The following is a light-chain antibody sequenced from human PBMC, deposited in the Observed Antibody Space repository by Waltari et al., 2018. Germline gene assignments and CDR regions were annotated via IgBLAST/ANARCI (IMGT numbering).Light chain of an antibody. CDR2: DAS. J-gene: IGKJ1*01. CDR1: QSVGKS. CDR3: QKYVSLPAT. Sequence: EIVLTQSPGTLSLSPGERATLSCRASQSVGKSLAWYQQKPGQAPRLLIYDASSRANGIPDRFSGSGFGTDFSLTISRLEPEDFAVYYCQKYVSLPATFGQGTKVEIK. V-gene: IGKV3-20*01.